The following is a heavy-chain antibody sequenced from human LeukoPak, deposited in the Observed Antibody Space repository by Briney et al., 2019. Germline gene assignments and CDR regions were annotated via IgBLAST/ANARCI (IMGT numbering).Heavy chain of an antibody. CDR3: ARDVRRDGYNLDWFDP. V-gene: IGHV4-39*07. CDR1: GGSISSSSYY. CDR2: IYYSGST. D-gene: IGHD5-24*01. J-gene: IGHJ5*02. Sequence: SETLSLTCTVSGGSISSSSYYWGWIRQPPGKGLEWIGSIYYSGSTYYNPSLKSRVTISVDTSKKQFSLRLSSVTAADTAVYYCARDVRRDGYNLDWFDPWGQGTLVSVSS.